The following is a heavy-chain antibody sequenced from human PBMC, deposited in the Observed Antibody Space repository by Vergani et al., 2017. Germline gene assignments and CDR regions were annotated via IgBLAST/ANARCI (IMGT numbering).Heavy chain of an antibody. CDR3: ARPNYYDSSCYGY. D-gene: IGHD3-22*01. V-gene: IGHV3-21*01. J-gene: IGHJ4*02. Sequence: EVQLVESGGGLVKTGGSLRLSCGASGFTFSSYSMNWVRQAPGKGLEWVSSISSSSSYIYYADSVKGRFTISRDNAKNSLYLQMNSLRAEDTAVYYCARPNYYDSSCYGYWGQGTLVTVSS. CDR2: ISSSSSYI. CDR1: GFTFSSYS.